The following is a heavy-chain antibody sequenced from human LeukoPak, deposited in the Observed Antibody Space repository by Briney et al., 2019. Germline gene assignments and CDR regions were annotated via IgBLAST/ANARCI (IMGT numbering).Heavy chain of an antibody. J-gene: IGHJ4*02. CDR1: GLTVTNNY. CDR2: IYSNGDT. V-gene: IGHV3-66*01. Sequence: GGSLRLSCAASGLTVTNNYWNWVRQPPGKGPEWISLIYSNGDTRYADSVKGRFAFSRDNSKNTLYLQMNSLRAEDTAVYYCTYGDYPLTYWGQGTLVSVSS. D-gene: IGHD4-17*01. CDR3: TYGDYPLTY.